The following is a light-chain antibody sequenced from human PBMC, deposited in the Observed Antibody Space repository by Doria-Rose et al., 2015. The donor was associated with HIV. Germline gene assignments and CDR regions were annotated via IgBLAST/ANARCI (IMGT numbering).Light chain of an antibody. CDR1: QSFSSTY. CDR3: HQYGTSWT. CDR2: DGS. J-gene: IGKJ1*01. Sequence: TQSPGTLTLSPGERATLSCRASQSFSSTYLAWYQQKPGQAPSLLIYDGSTRATGIPDRFSASGSGTDFTLTINRLEPEDFALYYCHQYGTSWTFGQGTKVEI. V-gene: IGKV3-20*01.